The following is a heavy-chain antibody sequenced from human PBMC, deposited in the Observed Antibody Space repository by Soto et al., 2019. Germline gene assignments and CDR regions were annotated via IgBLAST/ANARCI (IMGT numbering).Heavy chain of an antibody. D-gene: IGHD2-21*02. CDR2: INHSGST. Sequence: SETLSLTCAVYGGSFSGYYWSWIRQPPGKGLEWIGEINHSGSTNYNPSLKSRVNIPVDTSKNQFSLKLSSVTAADTAVYYCARGTYCGGDCYFGNYFDYWGQGTLVTVSS. V-gene: IGHV4-34*01. J-gene: IGHJ4*02. CDR3: ARGTYCGGDCYFGNYFDY. CDR1: GGSFSGYY.